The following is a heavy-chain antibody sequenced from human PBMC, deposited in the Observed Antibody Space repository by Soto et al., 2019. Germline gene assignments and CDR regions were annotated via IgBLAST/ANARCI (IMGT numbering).Heavy chain of an antibody. Sequence: QVQLVQSGAEVKKPGSSVKVSCKASGGTFSSYTISWVRQAPGQGREWMGRIIPILGIANYAQKFQGRVTITADKSTSTAYMELSSLRSEDTAVSYCAMEYCSSTSCYRDYWGQGTLVTVSS. CDR1: GGTFSSYT. CDR3: AMEYCSSTSCYRDY. V-gene: IGHV1-69*02. J-gene: IGHJ4*02. D-gene: IGHD2-2*02. CDR2: IIPILGIA.